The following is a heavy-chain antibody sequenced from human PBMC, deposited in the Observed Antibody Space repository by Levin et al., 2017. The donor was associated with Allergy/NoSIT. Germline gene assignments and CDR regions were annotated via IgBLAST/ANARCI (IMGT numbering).Heavy chain of an antibody. V-gene: IGHV1-69*01. CDR3: ARVIRSGYDSSGYYLN. CDR2: IIPIFGTA. CDR1: GGTFSSYA. J-gene: IGHJ4*02. D-gene: IGHD3-22*01. Sequence: KISCKASGGTFSSYAISWVRQAPGQGLEWMGGIIPIFGTANYAQKFQGRVTITADESTSTAYMELSSLRSEDTAVYYCARVIRSGYDSSGYYLNWGQGTLVTVSS.